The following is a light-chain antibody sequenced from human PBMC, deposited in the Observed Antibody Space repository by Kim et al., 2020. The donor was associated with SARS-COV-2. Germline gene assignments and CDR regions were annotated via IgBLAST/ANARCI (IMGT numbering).Light chain of an antibody. J-gene: IGLJ2*01. CDR1: RRNPGSYDF. CDR3: GSYAGNSNLI. CDR2: EVN. V-gene: IGLV2-8*01. Sequence: QSLTLSCPGSRRNPGSYDFVSCSHPHPDKAPKLILYEVNERSSGVPDRFSGSKSGDTASLTVSGLQAEDEADYFCGSYAGNSNLIFGGGTQLTVL.